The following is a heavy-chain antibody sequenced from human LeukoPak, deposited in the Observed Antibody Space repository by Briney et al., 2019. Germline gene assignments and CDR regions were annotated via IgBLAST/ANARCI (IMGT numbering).Heavy chain of an antibody. J-gene: IGHJ4*02. Sequence: PGGSLRLSCAASAFTFSSYGMHWVRQAPGKGLEWVAVIWYDGSNKYYADSVKGRFTISRDNSKNTLYLQMNSLRAEDTAVYYCAKVRYSSGWWYLSYWGQGTLVTVSS. CDR3: AKVRYSSGWWYLSY. CDR1: AFTFSSYG. V-gene: IGHV3-33*06. CDR2: IWYDGSNK. D-gene: IGHD6-19*01.